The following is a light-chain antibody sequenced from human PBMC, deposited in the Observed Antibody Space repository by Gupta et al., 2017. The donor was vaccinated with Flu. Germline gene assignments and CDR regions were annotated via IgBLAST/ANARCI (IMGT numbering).Light chain of an antibody. V-gene: IGLV3-1*01. J-gene: IGLJ2*01. CDR2: QDN. CDR3: QAWDSSTGV. CDR1: KLGDKF. Sequence: PGQTASITCSGDKLGDKFVCWFQQKPGQSPVMVIYQDNKRPSGIPERFSGSNSGNTATLTIGGTQAVDEADYYCQAWDSSTGVFGGGTMLTVL.